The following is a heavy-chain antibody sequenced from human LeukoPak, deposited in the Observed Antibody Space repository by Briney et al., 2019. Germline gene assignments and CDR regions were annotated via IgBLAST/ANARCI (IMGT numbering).Heavy chain of an antibody. CDR1: GYNLTKVS. J-gene: IGHJ4*02. CDR3: ATSRLPRAFFDF. Sequence: ASVKVSCKVSGYNLTKVSMHWLRQAPGKGLEWMGGFDPEDGETIYAQKFQGRITMTEDTSPDTAYMELNSLRSEDTAVYYCATSRLPRAFFDFWGQGTLVTVSS. CDR2: FDPEDGET. D-gene: IGHD2-15*01. V-gene: IGHV1-24*01.